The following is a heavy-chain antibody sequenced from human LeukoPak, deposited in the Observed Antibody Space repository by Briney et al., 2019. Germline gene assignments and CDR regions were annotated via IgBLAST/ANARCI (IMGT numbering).Heavy chain of an antibody. Sequence: GSLRLSCAASGFTFSSYGMSWVRQPPGKGLEWIASINYSGRTYYNPSLNSRLTISVDTAKRQFSLKLTSVTAADTALYYCARDIDDVGALLDFWGQGTLVTVSS. CDR3: ARDIDDVGALLDF. CDR2: INYSGRT. V-gene: IGHV4-39*07. J-gene: IGHJ4*02. CDR1: GFTFSSYG. D-gene: IGHD1-26*01.